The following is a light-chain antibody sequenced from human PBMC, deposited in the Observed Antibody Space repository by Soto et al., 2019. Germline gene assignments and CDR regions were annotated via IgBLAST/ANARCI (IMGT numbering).Light chain of an antibody. V-gene: IGKV3-20*01. CDR2: GAS. Sequence: EIVLTQSPGTLSLSPGERTTLSCRASQSISSSYLAWNQQKPGQAPRLLVYGASSRATGIPDRFSGSGSGTDFTLTISRLEPEAFALYYCQQYSSTFWTLGQGTKVDIK. J-gene: IGKJ1*01. CDR3: QQYSSTFWT. CDR1: QSISSSY.